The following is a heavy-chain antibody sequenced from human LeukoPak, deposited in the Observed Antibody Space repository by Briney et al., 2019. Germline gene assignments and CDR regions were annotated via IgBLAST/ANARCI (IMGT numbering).Heavy chain of an antibody. Sequence: PGGCLRPSCGAAGFTFSFYWMAWGRQAPGEGLGRGANIKEDGSQKYYEDSVKPRFTISRDNAQNSLFLQMSNLRVEDTAVYFCARTRLYDRKDIYRHFDYWGQGTLVTVSP. J-gene: IGHJ4*02. V-gene: IGHV3-7*02. D-gene: IGHD3-22*01. CDR1: GFTFSFYW. CDR3: ARTRLYDRKDIYRHFDY. CDR2: IKEDGSQK.